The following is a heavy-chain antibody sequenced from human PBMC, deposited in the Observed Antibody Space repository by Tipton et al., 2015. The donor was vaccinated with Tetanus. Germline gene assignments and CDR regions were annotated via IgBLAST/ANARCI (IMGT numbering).Heavy chain of an antibody. D-gene: IGHD2-21*01. CDR2: INRNGGGK. V-gene: IGHV3-7*01. CDR1: GFIFSNYW. J-gene: IGHJ4*02. CDR3: ARDGDTSSHYSIFDN. Sequence: AVSGFIFSNYWMSWVRRAPGKGLEWVANINRNGGGKCYVDSVKGRFTISRDNSKSTVFLQMNSLRAEDTAVYYCARDGDTSSHYSIFDNWGQGTLVTVSS.